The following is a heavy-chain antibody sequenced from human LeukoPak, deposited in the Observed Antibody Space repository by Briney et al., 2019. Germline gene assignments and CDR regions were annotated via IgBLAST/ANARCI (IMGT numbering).Heavy chain of an antibody. CDR3: ARHPTKWELRLSLDY. CDR2: VNHSGST. V-gene: IGHV4-34*01. J-gene: IGHJ4*02. CDR1: GGSFSAYY. D-gene: IGHD1-26*01. Sequence: PSETLSLTCAVYGGSFSAYYWSWIRQPPGKGLEWIGEVNHSGSTNFNPSLKSRVTISVDTSKNQLSLKMNSMTAADTAVYYCARHPTKWELRLSLDYWGQGILVTVSS.